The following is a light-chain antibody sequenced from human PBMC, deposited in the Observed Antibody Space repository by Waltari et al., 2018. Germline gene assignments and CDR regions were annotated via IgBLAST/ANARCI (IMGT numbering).Light chain of an antibody. J-gene: IGKJ1*01. CDR3: QQYNSSPWT. CDR2: KAS. V-gene: IGKV1-5*03. CDR1: QSISSW. Sequence: DIQMTQSPSTLSASAGDRVTITCRASQSISSWLAWYQQKPGKAPNLLIYKASSLESGVPSRFSGSGSGTEFTLTISSLQPDDFATYYCQQYNSSPWTFGQGTKVEIK.